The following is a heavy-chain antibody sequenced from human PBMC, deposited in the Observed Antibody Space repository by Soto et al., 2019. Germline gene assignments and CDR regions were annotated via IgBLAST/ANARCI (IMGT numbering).Heavy chain of an antibody. CDR3: ARSFTIFGVAPITVGYYYYYMDV. V-gene: IGHV3-33*01. J-gene: IGHJ6*03. D-gene: IGHD3-3*01. CDR2: IWYDGSNK. CDR1: GFTFSSYG. Sequence: GGSLRLSCAASGFTFSSYGMHWVRQAPGKGLEWVAVIWYDGSNKYYADSVKGRFTISRDNSKNTLYLQMNSLRAEDTAVYYCARSFTIFGVAPITVGYYYYYMDVWGKGTTVTVSS.